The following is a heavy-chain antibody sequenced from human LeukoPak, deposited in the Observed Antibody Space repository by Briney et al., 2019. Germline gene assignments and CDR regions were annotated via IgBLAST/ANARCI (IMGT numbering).Heavy chain of an antibody. CDR3: PRGIVGATAPDY. CDR1: GGSISSYK. D-gene: IGHD1-26*01. V-gene: IGHV4-4*07. J-gene: IGHJ4*02. CDR2: IYSSGST. Sequence: SETLSLTCTVSGGSISSYKWSWIRQPAGKGLEWIGRIYSSGSTNYNPSLKSRVAMSVDTSKNQFSLQLSSVTAADTAVYYCPRGIVGATAPDYWGQGTLVIVSS.